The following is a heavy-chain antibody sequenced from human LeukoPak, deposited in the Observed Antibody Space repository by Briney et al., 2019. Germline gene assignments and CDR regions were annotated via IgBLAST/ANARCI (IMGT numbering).Heavy chain of an antibody. CDR2: INPNNGGT. V-gene: IGHV1-2*02. J-gene: IGHJ4*02. CDR3: ARAYCSAGDCYEFDY. Sequence: ASVKVSCKTSGYTFTGYYIHWGRQAPGQGLEWMGWINPNNGGTNYAQKFHGRVTMTRDTSISTAYMELSRLTSDDTAMYYCARAYCSAGDCYEFDYWGQVTLVTVSS. CDR1: GYTFTGYY. D-gene: IGHD2-15*01.